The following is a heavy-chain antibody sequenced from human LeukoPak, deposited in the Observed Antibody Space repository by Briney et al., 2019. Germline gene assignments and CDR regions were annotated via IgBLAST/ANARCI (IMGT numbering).Heavy chain of an antibody. J-gene: IGHJ4*02. CDR2: IYPSDSDT. D-gene: IGHD3-16*01. CDR1: GYRFTTYW. V-gene: IGHV5-51*01. CDR3: ARHYGRYFDY. Sequence: GESLKISCKGSGYRFTTYWIGWVRQMPGKGLEWMGIIYPSDSDTRYSPSFQGQVTISADKSISTAYLQWSSLKASETAMYYCARHYGRYFDYWGQGTLVTVSS.